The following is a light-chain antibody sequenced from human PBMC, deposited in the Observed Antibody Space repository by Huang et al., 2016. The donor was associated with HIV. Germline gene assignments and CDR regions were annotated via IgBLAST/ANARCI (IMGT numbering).Light chain of an antibody. CDR3: QQYDNFPT. V-gene: IGKV1-33*01. J-gene: IGKJ3*01. CDR2: DAF. Sequence: DIQMTQSPSSLSASVGDRVTITCQASQDISNYLSWCQVKPGRAPKLLIYDAFKLETGVPSRFSGSGSGTQFTFTVSGLQSDDVGTYYCQQYDNFPTFGPGTKVQIK. CDR1: QDISNY.